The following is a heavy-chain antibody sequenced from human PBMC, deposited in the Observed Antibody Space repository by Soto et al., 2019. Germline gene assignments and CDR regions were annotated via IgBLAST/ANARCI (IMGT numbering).Heavy chain of an antibody. CDR3: ARVGCSGTSCFFGGSKNYGLDV. Sequence: ETLSLTCTLSGGAISEYYWSWIRQSPGKGLERIGYIFYSGSTNYNPSLRSRVTISVDTSKNQFSLRLKSMTEADTAVYYCARVGCSGTSCFFGGSKNYGLDVWGPGTTVTVSS. V-gene: IGHV4-59*01. D-gene: IGHD2-2*01. J-gene: IGHJ6*02. CDR2: IFYSGST. CDR1: GGAISEYY.